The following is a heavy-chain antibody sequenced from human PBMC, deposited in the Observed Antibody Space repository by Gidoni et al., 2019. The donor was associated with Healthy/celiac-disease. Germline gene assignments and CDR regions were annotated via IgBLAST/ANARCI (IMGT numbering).Heavy chain of an antibody. CDR2: IDPSDSYT. D-gene: IGHD3-22*01. V-gene: IGHV5-10-1*01. CDR3: ARQYITMIVVDPFDY. Sequence: EVQLVQSGAEVKKPGESLRISCKGSGYSFTSYWISWVRQMPGKGLEWMGRIDPSDSYTNYSPSFQGHVTISADKSISTAYLQWSSLKASDTAMYYCARQYITMIVVDPFDYWGQGTLVTVSS. CDR1: GYSFTSYW. J-gene: IGHJ4*02.